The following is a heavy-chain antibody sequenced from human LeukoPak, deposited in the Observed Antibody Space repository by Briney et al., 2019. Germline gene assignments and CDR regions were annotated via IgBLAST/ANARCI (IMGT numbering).Heavy chain of an antibody. CDR1: GFTFSSYS. CDR3: ARETPEYD. CDR2: ISSSSSTI. Sequence: GGSLRLSCAASGFTFSSYSMNWVRQAPGKGLEWVSSISSSSSTIYYADSVKGRFTISRDNAKNSLSLQMNSLRDEDTAVYYCARETPEYDWGQGTLVTVSS. J-gene: IGHJ4*02. V-gene: IGHV3-48*02. D-gene: IGHD1-14*01.